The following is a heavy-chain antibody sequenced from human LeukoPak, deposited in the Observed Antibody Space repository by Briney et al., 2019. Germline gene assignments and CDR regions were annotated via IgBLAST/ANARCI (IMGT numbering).Heavy chain of an antibody. CDR3: ARHPPRESSLLKGAFDI. J-gene: IGHJ3*02. Sequence: PSETLSLTCTVSGGSISSYYWSWIRQPPGKGLEWIGYTYYSGSTNYNPSLKSRVTISVDTSKNQFSLKLTSVTAADTAGYYCARHPPRESSLLKGAFDILGQGTMITVSS. CDR2: TYYSGST. CDR1: GGSISSYY. D-gene: IGHD3-10*01. V-gene: IGHV4-59*08.